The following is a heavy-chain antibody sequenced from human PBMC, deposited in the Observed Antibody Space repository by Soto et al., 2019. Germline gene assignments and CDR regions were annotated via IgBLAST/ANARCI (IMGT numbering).Heavy chain of an antibody. CDR3: ARDTYYHDSSGYYVFDY. V-gene: IGHV3-30*03. CDR2: ISYDGNNK. D-gene: IGHD3-22*01. Sequence: QVQLVESGGGVVQPGRSLTLSCAASEFTFSSYGIHWVRQAPGKGLEWVAIISYDGNNKQYADSVKGRFTISRDNSKSAVHLQMNSLRVEDTAVYYCARDTYYHDSSGYYVFDYWGQGTLVNVSS. CDR1: EFTFSSYG. J-gene: IGHJ4*02.